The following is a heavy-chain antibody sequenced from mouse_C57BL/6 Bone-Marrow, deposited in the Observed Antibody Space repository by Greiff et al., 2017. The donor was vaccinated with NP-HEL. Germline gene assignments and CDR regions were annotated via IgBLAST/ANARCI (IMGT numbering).Heavy chain of an antibody. J-gene: IGHJ3*01. CDR2: IHPNSGST. CDR1: GYTFTSYW. V-gene: IGHV1-64*01. CDR3: ARGDYGRPFAY. D-gene: IGHD2-4*01. Sequence: QVQLQQPGAELVKPGASVKMSCKASGYTFTSYWITWVKQRPGQGLEWIGMIHPNSGSTNYNEKFKSKATLTVDKSSSTAYMQLSSLTSEDSAVYYCARGDYGRPFAYWGQGTLVTVSA.